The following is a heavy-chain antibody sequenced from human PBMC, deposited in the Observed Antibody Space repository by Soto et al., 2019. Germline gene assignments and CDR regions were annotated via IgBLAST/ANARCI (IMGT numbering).Heavy chain of an antibody. CDR1: GFTFSSYG. D-gene: IGHD3-10*01. CDR3: AKGGSGQHRPGYYYYGMDV. J-gene: IGHJ6*02. Sequence: GGSLRLSCAASGFTFSSYGMHWVRQAPGKGLEWVAVISYDGSNKYYADSVKGRFTISRDNSKNTLYLQMNSLRAEDTAVYYCAKGGSGQHRPGYYYYGMDVWGQGTTVTVAS. CDR2: ISYDGSNK. V-gene: IGHV3-30*18.